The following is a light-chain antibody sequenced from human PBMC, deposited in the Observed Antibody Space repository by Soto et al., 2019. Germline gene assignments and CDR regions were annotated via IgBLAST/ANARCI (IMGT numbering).Light chain of an antibody. CDR2: DTS. CDR3: QQYGSSPIT. CDR1: QSVSSSY. V-gene: IGKV3D-20*01. Sequence: EIVLTQSPGTLSLSPGERATLSCRASQSVSSSYLAWYQQKPGLAPRLLIHDTSSRAIGIPDRLSGSKSGTNFTLTIRRMEPEDVGMYYCQQYGSSPITFGQGTKVDIK. J-gene: IGKJ1*01.